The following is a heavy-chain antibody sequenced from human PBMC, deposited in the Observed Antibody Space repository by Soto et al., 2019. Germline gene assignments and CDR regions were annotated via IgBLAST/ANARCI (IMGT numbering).Heavy chain of an antibody. CDR1: GFTFSNAW. CDR3: NTVGATKDSADFDY. J-gene: IGHJ4*02. V-gene: IGHV3-15*07. D-gene: IGHD1-26*01. Sequence: RGSLRLSCASSGFTFSNAWMNWVRQAPGKGLEWVGRIKSKTDGGTTDYAAPVKGRFTISRDDSKNTLYLQMNSLKTEDTAVNYCNTVGATKDSADFDYWGQGTLVTVSS. CDR2: IKSKTDGGTT.